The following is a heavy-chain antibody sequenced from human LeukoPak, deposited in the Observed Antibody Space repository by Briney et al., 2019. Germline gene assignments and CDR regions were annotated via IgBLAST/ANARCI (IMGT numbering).Heavy chain of an antibody. J-gene: IGHJ4*02. CDR2: IDWGDDK. CDR3: ARPHGSSGWYYLDY. D-gene: IGHD6-19*01. V-gene: IGHV2-70*16. CDR1: GGSISSYYW. Sequence: TLSLTCIVSGGSISSYYWSWIRQPPGKALEWLGSIDWGDDKFYSTSLKTRLTISKDTSKNQVVFTMTNMDPVDTATYYCARPHGSSGWYYLDYWGQGTLVTVSS.